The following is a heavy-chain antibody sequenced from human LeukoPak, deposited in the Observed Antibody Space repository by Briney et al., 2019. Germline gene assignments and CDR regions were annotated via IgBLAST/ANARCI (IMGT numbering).Heavy chain of an antibody. CDR1: GGSISSTSYY. CDR2: FYSSGTT. D-gene: IGHD5-18*01. V-gene: IGHV4-39*01. Sequence: PSETLSLTCTVSGGSISSTSYYWGWIRQPPGKGLEWIVSFYSSGTTYYNPSLKSRVTISVDTSKNQFSLKLSSLTAADTAVYYCARHRGYIYGDLDYWGQGTLVTVSS. CDR3: ARHRGYIYGDLDY. J-gene: IGHJ4*02.